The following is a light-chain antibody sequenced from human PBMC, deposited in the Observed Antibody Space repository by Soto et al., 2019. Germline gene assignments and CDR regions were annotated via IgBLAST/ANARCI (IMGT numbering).Light chain of an antibody. CDR3: SSYTSSSALV. CDR2: DVI. Sequence: QSALTQPASVSGSPGQSITISCTGTSSDIGGYDFVSWYQHHPGKVPKLMIYDVINRPSGVSDRFSGSKSGNTASLNISGLQAEDEAKYYCSSYTSSSALVFGGGTQLTVL. J-gene: IGLJ2*01. V-gene: IGLV2-14*03. CDR1: SSDIGGYDF.